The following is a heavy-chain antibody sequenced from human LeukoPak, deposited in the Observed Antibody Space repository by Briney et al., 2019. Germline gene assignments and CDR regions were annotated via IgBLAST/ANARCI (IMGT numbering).Heavy chain of an antibody. V-gene: IGHV1-2*07. CDR2: INPNSGGT. J-gene: IGHJ4*02. CDR3: ARVWIQLLHPETFDY. D-gene: IGHD5-18*01. CDR1: GYTFTGYY. Sequence: ASVKVSCKASGYTFTGYYMHWVRQAPGQGLEWMGWINPNSGGTNYAHKFQGRVTMTRDTSISTAYMELSRLRSDDTAVYYCARVWIQLLHPETFDYWGQGTLVTVSS.